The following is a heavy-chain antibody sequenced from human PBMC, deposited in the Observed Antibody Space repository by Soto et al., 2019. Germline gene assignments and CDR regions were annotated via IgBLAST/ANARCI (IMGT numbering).Heavy chain of an antibody. J-gene: IGHJ6*02. CDR1: GGSMISYY. CDR2: IYYAGST. CDR3: ARLDGRIAAAGSGMDV. V-gene: IGHV4-59*08. Sequence: SETLSLTCTVSGGSMISYYWSWIRQPPGRGLEWIGFIYYAGSTKYNPSLNSRVTISVDTSKNQFSLTVTSVTAADTAVYYCARLDGRIAAAGSGMDVWGQGTTVTVSS. D-gene: IGHD6-13*01.